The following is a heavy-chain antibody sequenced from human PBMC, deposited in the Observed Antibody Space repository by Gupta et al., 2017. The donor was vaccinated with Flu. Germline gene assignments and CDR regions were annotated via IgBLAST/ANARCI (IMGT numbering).Heavy chain of an antibody. D-gene: IGHD1-7*01. J-gene: IGHJ4*02. CDR1: CASINSRDYY. Sequence: QLLESGSGLVQPSAPLSLTCSVSCASINSRDYYWGWLRQPPGKGLEWIGNILYRGTTPYNPSLRSRVTMSVDTSKNQFSLKVNSMTAADTAVYYWARQASITGTAAHFDYWGPGTRGTVSS. CDR3: ARQASITGTAAHFDY. V-gene: IGHV4-39*01. CDR2: ILYRGTT.